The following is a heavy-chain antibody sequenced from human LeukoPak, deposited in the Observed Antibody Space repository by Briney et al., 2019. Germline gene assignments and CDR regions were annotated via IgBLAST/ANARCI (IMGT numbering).Heavy chain of an antibody. CDR2: ISAYNGNT. CDR3: ARDCIPYDSSGYLGY. CDR1: GYTFTSYG. V-gene: IGHV1-18*01. J-gene: IGHJ4*02. D-gene: IGHD3-22*01. Sequence: GASVKVSCKASGYTFTSYGISWVRQAPGQGLEWMGWISAYNGNTNYAQKLQGRVTMTTDTSTSTAYMELRSLRSDDTAVYYCARDCIPYDSSGYLGYWGQGTLVTVSS.